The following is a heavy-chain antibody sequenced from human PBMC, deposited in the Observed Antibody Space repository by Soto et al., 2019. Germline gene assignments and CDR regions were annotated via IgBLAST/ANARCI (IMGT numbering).Heavy chain of an antibody. CDR3: ARGIATGQLDP. Sequence: ASVKVSCKASGYTFTRYTMNWVRQAPGQRLEWMGWINPDNGNTKSSQKFQDRVIITRDTSASTAYMDLSSLRSEDTAVYYCARGIATGQLDPCRQGTLVTVSS. CDR1: GYTFTRYT. J-gene: IGHJ5*02. CDR2: INPDNGNT. V-gene: IGHV1-3*01. D-gene: IGHD2-15*01.